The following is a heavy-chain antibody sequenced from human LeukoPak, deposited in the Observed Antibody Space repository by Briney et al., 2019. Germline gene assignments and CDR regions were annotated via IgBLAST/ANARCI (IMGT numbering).Heavy chain of an antibody. CDR3: ARVPGGNWNDESLKTRNWFDP. CDR1: GGTFSSYA. D-gene: IGHD1-20*01. V-gene: IGHV1-69*05. CDR2: IIPIFGTA. Sequence: SVKVSCKASGGTFSSYAISWVRQAPGQGLEWMGGIIPIFGTANYAQKFQGRVTITTDESTSTAYMELSSLRSEDTAVYYCARVPGGNWNDESLKTRNWFDPWGQGTLVTVSS. J-gene: IGHJ5*02.